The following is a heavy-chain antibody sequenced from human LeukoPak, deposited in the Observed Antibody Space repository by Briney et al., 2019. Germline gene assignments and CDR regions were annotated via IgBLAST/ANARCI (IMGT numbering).Heavy chain of an antibody. Sequence: PGGSLGLSCAASGFTFSSYAMSWVRQAPGKGLEWVSAISGSGDTTNYADSVKGRFTISRDNSKNTLYLQMNSLRAEDKAVYYCAKSDRWYYYYGMDVWGQGTTVTVSS. CDR1: GFTFSSYA. CDR2: ISGSGDTT. J-gene: IGHJ6*02. V-gene: IGHV3-23*01. D-gene: IGHD5-24*01. CDR3: AKSDRWYYYYGMDV.